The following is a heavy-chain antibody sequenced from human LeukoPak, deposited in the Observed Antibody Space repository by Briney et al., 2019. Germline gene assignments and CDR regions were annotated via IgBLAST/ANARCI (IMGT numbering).Heavy chain of an antibody. CDR2: IYYTGMT. V-gene: IGHV4-59*08. CDR3: ARHGRMVIMSKFSTGIDQ. J-gene: IGHJ4*02. D-gene: IGHD2-8*01. CDR1: DGSISNYF. Sequence: SETLSLTCTVPDGSISNYFWSWIRQPPGKGLEWIGYIYYTGMTNSNPSLKSRVTISMDTSKNQFSLNLRSVTAADTALYYCARHGRMVIMSKFSTGIDQWGQGTLVTVSS.